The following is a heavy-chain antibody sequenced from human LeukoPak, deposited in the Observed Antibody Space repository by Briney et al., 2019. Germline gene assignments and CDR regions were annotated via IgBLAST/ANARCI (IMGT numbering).Heavy chain of an antibody. V-gene: IGHV3-30-3*02. J-gene: IGHJ4*02. CDR3: TKNRGTEDFWSGYYGY. CDR2: ISYDGSNK. D-gene: IGHD3-3*01. CDR1: GFTFSSYA. Sequence: GGSLRLSCAASGFTFSSYAMHWVRQAPGKGLEWVAVISYDGSNKHYADSVKGRFTISRDNSKKKLYLQMNSLRAEDTAVYYCTKNRGTEDFWSGYYGYWGQGTLVTVSS.